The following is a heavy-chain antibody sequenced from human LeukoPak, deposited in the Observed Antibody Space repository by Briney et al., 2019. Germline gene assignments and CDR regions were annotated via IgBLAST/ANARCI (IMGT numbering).Heavy chain of an antibody. J-gene: IGHJ4*02. Sequence: SVKVSCKASGGTFSSYAISWVRQAPGQGLEWTGGIIPIFGTANYAQKFQGRVTITTDESTSTAYMELSSLRSEDTAVYYCARGPRRELLLYYFDYWGQGTLVTVSS. CDR2: IIPIFGTA. CDR1: GGTFSSYA. D-gene: IGHD1-26*01. CDR3: ARGPRRELLLYYFDY. V-gene: IGHV1-69*05.